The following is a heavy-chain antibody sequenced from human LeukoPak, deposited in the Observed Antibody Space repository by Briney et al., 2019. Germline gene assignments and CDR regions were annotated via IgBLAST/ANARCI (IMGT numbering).Heavy chain of an antibody. CDR1: GYPFTGYY. CDR2: IDPNSGDT. Sequence: ASVKVSCKASGYPFTGYYMHWVRQAPGQELEWMGWIDPNSGDTNYAQNLQGRVTMTRDTSIHTAYTDVNRRTFDDTAMYYCARDYESELAYWGQGTLVTVSS. J-gene: IGHJ4*02. CDR3: ARDYESELAY. V-gene: IGHV1-2*02. D-gene: IGHD3-3*01.